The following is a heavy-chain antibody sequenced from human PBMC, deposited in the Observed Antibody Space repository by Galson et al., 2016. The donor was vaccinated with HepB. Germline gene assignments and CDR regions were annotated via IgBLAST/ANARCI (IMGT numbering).Heavy chain of an antibody. V-gene: IGHV4-4*02. CDR3: TGGTLGTAAPMAFDY. D-gene: IGHD6-25*01. J-gene: IGHJ4*02. Sequence: SETLSLTCAVSGGSISNDYWWSWVRQSPGKELEWIGEIYQTGTANYNPSFTRRATISVDKSKNQFSLRLDSVTAADTAVYYCTGGTLGTAAPMAFDYWGQGTLVSVSS. CDR1: GGSISNDYW. CDR2: IYQTGTA.